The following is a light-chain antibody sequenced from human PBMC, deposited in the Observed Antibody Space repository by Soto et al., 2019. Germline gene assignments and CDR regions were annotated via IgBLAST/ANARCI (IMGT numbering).Light chain of an antibody. Sequence: EIMMTQSPATLSVSPGERATLSCRASQSVSNNLAWYQQKPGQAPRLLIYGASTRATGIPARFSVSGSGTELTLTISSLQSEDFAVYYCQQYNNWPFTFGPGTKVDIK. CDR2: GAS. CDR1: QSVSNN. V-gene: IGKV3-15*01. CDR3: QQYNNWPFT. J-gene: IGKJ3*01.